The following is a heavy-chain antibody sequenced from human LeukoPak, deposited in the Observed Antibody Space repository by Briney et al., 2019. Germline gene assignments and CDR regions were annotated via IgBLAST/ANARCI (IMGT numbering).Heavy chain of an antibody. Sequence: PSETLSLTCTVSGVSISSYYWSWIRQPPGKGLEWIGYIYYSGSTYYNPSLKSRVTISVDTSKNQFSLKLSSVTAADTAVYYCARWISRRWFDPWGQGTLVTVSS. D-gene: IGHD5-12*01. CDR2: IYYSGST. J-gene: IGHJ5*02. CDR1: GVSISSYY. V-gene: IGHV4-30-4*01. CDR3: ARWISRRWFDP.